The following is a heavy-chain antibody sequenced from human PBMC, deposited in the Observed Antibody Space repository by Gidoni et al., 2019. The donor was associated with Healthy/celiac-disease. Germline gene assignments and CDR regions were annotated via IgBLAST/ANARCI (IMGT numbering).Heavy chain of an antibody. CDR1: GGSFSGYY. J-gene: IGHJ6*02. V-gene: IGHV4-34*01. CDR3: ARGLVVAATRYYYYYGMDV. Sequence: QVQLQQWGAGLLKPPETLSLTCAVYGGSFSGYYWSWIRQPPGKGLEWIEESNHSGSTNYNPSLKSRVTISVDTSKNQFSLKLSSVTAADTAVYYCARGLVVAATRYYYYYGMDVWGQGTTVTVSS. CDR2: SNHSGST. D-gene: IGHD2-15*01.